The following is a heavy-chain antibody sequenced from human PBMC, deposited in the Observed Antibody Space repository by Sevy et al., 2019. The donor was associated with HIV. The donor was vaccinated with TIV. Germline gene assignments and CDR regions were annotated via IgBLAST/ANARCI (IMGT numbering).Heavy chain of an antibody. Sequence: SETLSLTCTVSGGAISSYYWSWIRQPAGKGLEWIGRIYISGSTNNNPSLKSRVTMSVDTSKNQFSLKLSSVTAADTAVYYCARGVPAVIGAFDIWGQGTMVTVSS. J-gene: IGHJ3*02. D-gene: IGHD2-2*01. CDR3: ARGVPAVIGAFDI. CDR1: GGAISSYY. V-gene: IGHV4-4*07. CDR2: IYISGST.